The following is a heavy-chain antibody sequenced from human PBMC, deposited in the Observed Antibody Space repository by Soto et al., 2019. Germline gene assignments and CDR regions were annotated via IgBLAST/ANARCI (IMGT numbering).Heavy chain of an antibody. CDR3: ARAHAPTLPFDY. J-gene: IGHJ4*01. D-gene: IGHD2-2*01. Sequence: PSETLSLTCTVSGGSIINVYWSWIRQPPGKGLEWIGFIFHSGNAKYNPSLKSRVTISVDTSKNQFSLSLDSVTAADTAVYFCARAHAPTLPFDYWGQGTLVTVSS. CDR1: GGSIINVY. CDR2: IFHSGNA. V-gene: IGHV4-59*01.